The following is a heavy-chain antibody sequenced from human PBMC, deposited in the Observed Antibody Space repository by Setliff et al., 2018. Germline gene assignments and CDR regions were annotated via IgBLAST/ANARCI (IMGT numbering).Heavy chain of an antibody. CDR3: ARDRRNIVVAVVNAAFDI. V-gene: IGHV1-18*01. Sequence: ASVKVSCKASGYTFTNYGFTWVRQAPGQGLEWMGMIITNTGKTSYPKNLQGRVTMTTDTSTSTAYMELRSLRSDDTAVYYCARDRRNIVVAVVNAAFDIWGQGTMVTVSS. CDR2: IITNTGKT. CDR1: GYTFTNYG. J-gene: IGHJ3*02. D-gene: IGHD2-15*01.